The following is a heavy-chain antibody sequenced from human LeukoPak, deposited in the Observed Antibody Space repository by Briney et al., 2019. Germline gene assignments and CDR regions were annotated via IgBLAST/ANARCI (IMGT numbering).Heavy chain of an antibody. D-gene: IGHD5-24*01. CDR3: ARGLRMATIKDNDVFDI. CDR1: GYSISSGYD. J-gene: IGHJ3*02. V-gene: IGHV4-38-2*02. Sequence: SETLSLTCTVSGYSISSGYDWGWLRQPPGQGLGWIGSIYYRRTLYHNPSLTSRVTISVDTSKNQFSLRLSSVTDADKAVYFCARGLRMATIKDNDVFDIWGQGTMVTVSS. CDR2: IYYRRTL.